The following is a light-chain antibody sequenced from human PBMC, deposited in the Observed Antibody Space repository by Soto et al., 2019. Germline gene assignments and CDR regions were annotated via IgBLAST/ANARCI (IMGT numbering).Light chain of an antibody. CDR2: DAS. CDR1: QSVSNY. CDR3: QQYYTTPLT. J-gene: IGKJ4*01. V-gene: IGKV1-39*01. Sequence: DIQMTQSPSSLSASVGDRVTITCRASQSVSNYLHWYQQKPGKAPNLLISDASSLQSGVPSRFSGSGSGTDFTLTISSLQAEDVAVYYCQQYYTTPLTFGGGTKVDIK.